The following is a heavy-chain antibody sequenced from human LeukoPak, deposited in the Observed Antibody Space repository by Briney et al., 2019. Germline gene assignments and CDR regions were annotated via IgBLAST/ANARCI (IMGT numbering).Heavy chain of an antibody. D-gene: IGHD6-19*01. CDR1: GFTFSGYS. CDR2: ISSSSTYI. Sequence: GGSLRLSCAASGFTFSGYSMNWVRQGPGKGLEWVSSISSSSTYIYYADSEKGRFTISRDNAKNSLYLQMNSLRAEDTAVYYCARGYSSILDYWGQGTLVTVSS. CDR3: ARGYSSILDY. V-gene: IGHV3-21*01. J-gene: IGHJ4*02.